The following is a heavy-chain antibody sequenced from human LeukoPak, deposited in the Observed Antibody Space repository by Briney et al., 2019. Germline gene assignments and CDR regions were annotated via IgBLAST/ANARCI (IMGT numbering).Heavy chain of an antibody. CDR1: GGSISSSSYY. CDR2: IYYSGST. J-gene: IGHJ5*02. D-gene: IGHD3-10*01. Sequence: SETLSLTCTVSGGSISSSSYYWGWIRQPPGKGLEWIGSIYYSGSTYYNPSLKSRVTISVDTSKNQFSLKLSSVTAADTAVYYCARAGDLWFGELLRGNWFDPWGQGALVTVSS. V-gene: IGHV4-39*07. CDR3: ARAGDLWFGELLRGNWFDP.